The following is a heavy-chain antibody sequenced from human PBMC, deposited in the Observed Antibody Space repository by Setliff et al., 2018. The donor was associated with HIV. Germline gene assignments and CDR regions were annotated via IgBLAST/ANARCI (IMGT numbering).Heavy chain of an antibody. CDR3: ARPLAPYSNYAPFDY. D-gene: IGHD4-4*01. CDR1: GGTFSRYG. Sequence: AASVKVSCKASGGTFSRYGISWVRQAPGQGLEWMGGIIPIFGTANYAQKFQGRVTITTDESTSTAYMELSSLRSEDTAVYYCARPLAPYSNYAPFDYWGQGTLVTVSS. J-gene: IGHJ4*02. V-gene: IGHV1-69*05. CDR2: IIPIFGTA.